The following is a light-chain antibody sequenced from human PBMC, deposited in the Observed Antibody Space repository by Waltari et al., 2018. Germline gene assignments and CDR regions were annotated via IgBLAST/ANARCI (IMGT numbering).Light chain of an antibody. CDR3: QQYGSLPIT. CDR1: QSVSSSS. J-gene: IGKJ5*01. V-gene: IGKV3-20*01. CDR2: GAS. Sequence: EIVLTQSPGTLSLSPGERATLSCGASQSVSSSSLAWYQQNPGQAPRLLIYGASSRATCIPDRFSGSGSGTDFTLTVSRLEPEDFAVYYCQQYGSLPITFGQGTRLEIK.